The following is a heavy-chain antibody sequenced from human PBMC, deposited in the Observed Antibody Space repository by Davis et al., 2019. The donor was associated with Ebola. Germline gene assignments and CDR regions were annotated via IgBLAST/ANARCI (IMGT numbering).Heavy chain of an antibody. CDR2: ISGSGGTT. CDR3: ARDCCTSGWFGY. J-gene: IGHJ5*01. D-gene: IGHD3-3*01. V-gene: IGHV3-23*01. Sequence: PGGSLRLSCAASGFTFSSYVMSWVRQAPGKGLEWVSGISGSGGTTYYADSVKGRFTISRDISKNTLSLQMNSLRADDTAVYYCARDCCTSGWFGYWGQGTLVTV. CDR1: GFTFSSYV.